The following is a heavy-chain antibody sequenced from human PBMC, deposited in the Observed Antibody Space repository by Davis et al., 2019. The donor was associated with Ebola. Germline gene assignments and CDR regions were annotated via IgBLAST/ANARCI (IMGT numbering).Heavy chain of an antibody. D-gene: IGHD1-26*01. CDR1: GYIFSNYD. Sequence: ASVKVSCKASGYIFSNYDINWVRQASGQGLEWMGIINPSGGSTSYAQKFQGRVTMTRDTSTSTVYMELSSLRSEDTAVYYCAGGVGATTLFDYWGQGTLVTVSS. V-gene: IGHV1-46*01. CDR3: AGGVGATTLFDY. J-gene: IGHJ4*02. CDR2: INPSGGST.